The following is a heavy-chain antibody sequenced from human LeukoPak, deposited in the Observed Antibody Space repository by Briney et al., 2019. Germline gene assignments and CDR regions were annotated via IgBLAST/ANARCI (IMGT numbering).Heavy chain of an antibody. V-gene: IGHV3-30*04. CDR1: GFNLSNYA. J-gene: IGHJ4*02. CDR3: ARQDIAAAVTFDY. D-gene: IGHD6-13*01. CDR2: TSYDGSNE. Sequence: GGSLRLSCAASGFNLSNYAMHWVRQAPGKGLEWVAVTSYDGSNEYSADSVKGRLTISRDNSKNTVYLRMNSLRAEDTAVYYCARQDIAAAVTFDYWGQGTLVTVSS.